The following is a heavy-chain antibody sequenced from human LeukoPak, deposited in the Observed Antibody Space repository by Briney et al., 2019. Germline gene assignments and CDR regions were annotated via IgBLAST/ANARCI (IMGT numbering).Heavy chain of an antibody. V-gene: IGHV1-18*01. CDR3: ARSAAENHYYYYYGMDV. Sequence: ASVKVSCKASGYTFTSYGISWVRQAPGQGLEWMGWISAYNGNTNYAQKLRGRVTMTTDTSTSTAYMELRSLRSDDTAVYYCARSAAENHYYYYYGMDVWGQGTTVTVSS. D-gene: IGHD2-2*01. J-gene: IGHJ6*02. CDR1: GYTFTSYG. CDR2: ISAYNGNT.